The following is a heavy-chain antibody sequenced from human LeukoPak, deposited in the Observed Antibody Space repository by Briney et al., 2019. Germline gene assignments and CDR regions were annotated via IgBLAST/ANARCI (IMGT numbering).Heavy chain of an antibody. CDR2: IYTDGNI. Sequence: GGALRLSCAASGFSVRSNYISSVREAPGEGLEWVSMIYTDGNIFHADSVKGRFTMSRDNSRNTLDLQMNSLRVEGTAVYFCARDRRRLRGMNGDGDAFDIWGQGTMVTVSS. CDR1: GFSVRSNY. V-gene: IGHV3-53*01. D-gene: IGHD1-1*01. J-gene: IGHJ3*02. CDR3: ARDRRRLRGMNGDGDAFDI.